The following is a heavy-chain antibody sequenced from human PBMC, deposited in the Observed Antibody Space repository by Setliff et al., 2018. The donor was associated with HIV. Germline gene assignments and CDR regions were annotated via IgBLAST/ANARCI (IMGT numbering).Heavy chain of an antibody. Sequence: KASETLSLTCAVSAYSINSGYYWGWIRRSPGKGLEWIASIYHSGSTYYNPSLKSRVTISVDTSKNQFSLKLSSVTAADTAVYYCARHDGTYCGGDCYLLGYFDLWGRGTLVTVSS. D-gene: IGHD2-21*02. CDR1: AYSINSGYY. CDR2: IYHSGST. CDR3: ARHDGTYCGGDCYLLGYFDL. J-gene: IGHJ2*01. V-gene: IGHV4-38-2*01.